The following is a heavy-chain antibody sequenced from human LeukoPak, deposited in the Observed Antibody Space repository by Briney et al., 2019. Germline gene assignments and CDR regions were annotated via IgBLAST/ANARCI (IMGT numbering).Heavy chain of an antibody. J-gene: IGHJ4*02. CDR1: GFTVSSNY. Sequence: GGSLRLSCAASGFTVSSNYMSWVRQAPGKGLEWVSVIYNGGSTYYADSVKGRFTISRDNSKNMLSLQMHSRRVKDKAVSYCAKAASYYDSSGYYYFDYWGQGTLVTVSS. D-gene: IGHD3-22*01. CDR2: IYNGGST. V-gene: IGHV3-53*01. CDR3: AKAASYYDSSGYYYFDY.